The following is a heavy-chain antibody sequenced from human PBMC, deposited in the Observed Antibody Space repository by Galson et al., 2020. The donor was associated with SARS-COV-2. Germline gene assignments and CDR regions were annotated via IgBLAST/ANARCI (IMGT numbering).Heavy chain of an antibody. V-gene: IGHV3-33*01. CDR3: AREQEYIVVVTPGAYDI. CDR2: IWYDGSNK. J-gene: IGHJ3*02. Sequence: TGGSLRLSCAASGFTFSSYGMHWVRQAPGKGLEWVAVIWYDGSNKYYADSVKGRFTISRDNSKNTLYLQMNSLRAEDTAVYYCAREQEYIVVVTPGAYDIWGQGTMVTVSS. CDR1: GFTFSSYG. D-gene: IGHD2-21*02.